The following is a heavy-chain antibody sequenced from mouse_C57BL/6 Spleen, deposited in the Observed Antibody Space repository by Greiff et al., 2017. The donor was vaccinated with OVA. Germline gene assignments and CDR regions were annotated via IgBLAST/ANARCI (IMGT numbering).Heavy chain of an antibody. CDR3: ARSGDDYDGFAY. CDR1: GYTFTSYW. D-gene: IGHD2-4*01. J-gene: IGHJ3*01. V-gene: IGHV1-55*01. Sequence: HVQLQPPWAELVKPGASVKMSCKASGYTFTSYWITWVKQRPGQGLEWIGDIYPGSGSTNYNEKFKSKATLTVDTSSSTAYMQLSSLTSEDSAVYYCARSGDDYDGFAYWGQGTLVTVSA. CDR2: IYPGSGST.